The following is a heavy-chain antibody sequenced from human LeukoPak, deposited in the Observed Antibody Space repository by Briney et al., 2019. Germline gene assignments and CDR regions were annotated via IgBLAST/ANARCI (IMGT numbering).Heavy chain of an antibody. V-gene: IGHV3-74*01. J-gene: IGHJ6*02. CDR2: INGDGRNI. CDR3: TRDLMDYDVSTGLNHYYMDV. D-gene: IGHD3-9*01. Sequence: GGSLRLSCVASGFTFSSYWMHWVRQDPRKGLVWVSRINGDGRNINYADSVRGRFTISRDNAKNTLYLQMNTLRVEDTAVYYCTRDLMDYDVSTGLNHYYMDVSGQGPTVTVSS. CDR1: GFTFSSYW.